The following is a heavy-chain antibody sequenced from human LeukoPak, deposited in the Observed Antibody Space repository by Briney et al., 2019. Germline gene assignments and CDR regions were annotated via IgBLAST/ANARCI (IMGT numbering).Heavy chain of an antibody. V-gene: IGHV3-7*04. D-gene: IGHD2-8*02. CDR2: INQDGGEK. J-gene: IGHJ4*02. CDR3: VRGTGY. CDR1: GFTFSNHW. Sequence: GGSLRLSCVASGFTFSNHWMNWVRQAPGKGLECVANINQDGGEKNYVDSVKGRFTISRDNAKDSLYLQMNSLRVEDTAVYYCVRGTGYWGQGTLVTVSS.